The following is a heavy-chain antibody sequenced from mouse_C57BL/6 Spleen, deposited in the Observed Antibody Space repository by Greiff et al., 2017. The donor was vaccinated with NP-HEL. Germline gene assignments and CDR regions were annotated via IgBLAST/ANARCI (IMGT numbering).Heavy chain of an antibody. CDR1: GYTFTDYN. Sequence: VQLQQSGPELVKPGASVKMSCKASGYTFTDYNMHWVKQSNGKSLEWIGYINPNNGGTSYNQKFKGKATLTVNKSSSTAYMELRSLTSEDSAVYYGAREGITTVVVPSDYWGQGTTLTVSS. CDR2: INPNNGGT. CDR3: AREGITTVVVPSDY. D-gene: IGHD1-1*01. V-gene: IGHV1-22*01. J-gene: IGHJ2*01.